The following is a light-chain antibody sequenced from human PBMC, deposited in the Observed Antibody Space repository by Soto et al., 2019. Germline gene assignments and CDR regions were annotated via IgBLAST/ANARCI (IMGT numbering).Light chain of an antibody. Sequence: QSALTQPASVSGSPGQSITISCTGTSSDIGGSYYVSWYQHHPGKDPKLMIYQVSNRPSGVSNRFSSSKSGNTASLTISGLQAEDEADYFCSSYSSSSTFYVFGAGTKVTVL. CDR3: SSYSSSSTFYV. CDR2: QVS. CDR1: SSDIGGSYY. V-gene: IGLV2-14*01. J-gene: IGLJ1*01.